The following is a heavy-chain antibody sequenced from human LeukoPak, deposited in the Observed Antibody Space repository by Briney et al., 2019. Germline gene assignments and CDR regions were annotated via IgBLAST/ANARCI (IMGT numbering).Heavy chain of an antibody. CDR2: IYHGGST. Sequence: PSETLSLTCTVSGYSISDGDFWGGLRPPPGKVVWCFGSIYHGGSTYYKPSLKGRVTISVDNSKNQFSLKLSSVTAAATAVYYCARGGQQLVRGYFQHWGQGTLVTVSS. J-gene: IGHJ1*01. CDR3: ARGGQQLVRGYFQH. D-gene: IGHD6-13*01. CDR1: GYSISDGDF. V-gene: IGHV4-38-2*02.